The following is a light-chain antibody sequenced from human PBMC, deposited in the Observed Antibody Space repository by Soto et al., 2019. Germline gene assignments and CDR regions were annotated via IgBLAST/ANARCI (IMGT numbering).Light chain of an antibody. Sequence: EIVLTQSPATLSLSPGERATLSCRASQSVGNFLAWYQQKPGQAPRLLIYDTSIRATGIPARFSGSGSGTDFTLTISSLEPEDFAVYYCQQRNSWPPTFTFGQGTRLEIK. V-gene: IGKV3-11*01. CDR1: QSVGNF. CDR3: QQRNSWPPTFT. CDR2: DTS. J-gene: IGKJ5*01.